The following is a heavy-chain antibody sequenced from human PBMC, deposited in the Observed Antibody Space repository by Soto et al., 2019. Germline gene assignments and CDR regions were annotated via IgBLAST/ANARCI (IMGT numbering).Heavy chain of an antibody. V-gene: IGHV3-9*01. CDR2: ISWNSETI. D-gene: IGHD4-17*01. Sequence: SLKISCAASGFTVDDYAMHWVRQAPGKGLEWVSGISWNSETIDYADSVKGRFTISRDNAKSSLFLQMNSLRPDDTALYYCAKDMKWGGMTTIHYFDSWGQGTLVTVSS. CDR3: AKDMKWGGMTTIHYFDS. CDR1: GFTVDDYA. J-gene: IGHJ4*02.